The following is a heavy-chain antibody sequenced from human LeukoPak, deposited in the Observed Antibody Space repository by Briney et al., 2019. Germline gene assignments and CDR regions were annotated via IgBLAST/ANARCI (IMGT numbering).Heavy chain of an antibody. Sequence: GGSLRLSCAASGFTFSSYAMSWVRQAPGKGLEWVSAISGSGGSTYYADSVKGRFTISRDNSKNTLYLLMNSLRAEDTAVYYCAKGNRPAIQLWTHYWGQGTLVTVSS. J-gene: IGHJ4*02. D-gene: IGHD5-18*01. V-gene: IGHV3-23*01. CDR2: ISGSGGST. CDR1: GFTFSSYA. CDR3: AKGNRPAIQLWTHY.